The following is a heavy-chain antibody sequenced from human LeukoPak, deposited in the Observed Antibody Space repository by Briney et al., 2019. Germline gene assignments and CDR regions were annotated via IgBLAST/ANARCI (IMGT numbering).Heavy chain of an antibody. CDR2: ISSSGSTI. V-gene: IGHV3-48*03. D-gene: IGHD6-13*01. J-gene: IGHJ4*02. CDR3: ARDSSGSWHFDY. Sequence: PVGSLRLSCAASGFTFSSFEMNWVRQAPGKGLEWVSYISSSGSTIYYADSVKGRFTISRDNAKNSLHLQMNSLRVEDTAVYYCARDSSGSWHFDYWGQGTLVTVSS. CDR1: GFTFSSFE.